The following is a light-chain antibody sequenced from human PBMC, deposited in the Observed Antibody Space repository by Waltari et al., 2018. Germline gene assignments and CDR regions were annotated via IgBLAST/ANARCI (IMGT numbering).Light chain of an antibody. Sequence: QSALTQPASVSGSPGQSITISCTGTSSDVGGYKYVSWYQQHPGKAPKLMIYEVSNRPSGVSNRFSGSKSGNTASLTISGLQAEDEADYYCGSYTTNSPYVFGTGTKVTVL. V-gene: IGLV2-14*01. CDR3: GSYTTNSPYV. CDR1: SSDVGGYKY. CDR2: EVS. J-gene: IGLJ1*01.